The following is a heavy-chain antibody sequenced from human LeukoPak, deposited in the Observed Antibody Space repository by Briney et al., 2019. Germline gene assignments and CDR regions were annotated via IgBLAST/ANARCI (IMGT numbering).Heavy chain of an antibody. D-gene: IGHD4/OR15-4a*01. V-gene: IGHV4-59*01. CDR1: GGSLSDYY. J-gene: IGHJ4*02. CDR3: AREAHGAKPGAFDF. CDR2: IAPSRNY. Sequence: SETLSLTCSVSGGSLSDYYWSWIRQPPGKGLEWIGDIAPSRNYKNHPSLQGRVIMSLDTSKNHFSLLLSSVTAADTAVYFCAREAHGAKPGAFDFWGQGALVAVSS.